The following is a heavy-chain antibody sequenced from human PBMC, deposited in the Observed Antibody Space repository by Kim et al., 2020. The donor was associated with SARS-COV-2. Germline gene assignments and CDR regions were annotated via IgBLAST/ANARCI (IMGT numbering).Heavy chain of an antibody. Sequence: YNPSLKSRVTISVDTSKNQFSLKLSSVTAADTAVYYCASRIVGATRYFQHWGQGTLVTVSS. J-gene: IGHJ1*01. V-gene: IGHV4-39*07. CDR3: ASRIVGATRYFQH. D-gene: IGHD1-26*01.